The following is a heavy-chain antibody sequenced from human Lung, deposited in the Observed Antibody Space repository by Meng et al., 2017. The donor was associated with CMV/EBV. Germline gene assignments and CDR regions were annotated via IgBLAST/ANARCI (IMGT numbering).Heavy chain of an antibody. J-gene: IGHJ4*02. CDR2: IKQNGSEK. V-gene: IGHV3-7*01. Sequence: GGSLRLXCAASGFTFSNYWMSWVRQAPGKGLEWVANIKQNGSEKYYVDSVKGRFTISRDNAKNSLYLQMNSLRAEDTAVYYCARDWGYSYCKDWGQGTLVTVSS. CDR1: GFTFSNYW. CDR3: ARDWGYSYCKD. D-gene: IGHD5-18*01.